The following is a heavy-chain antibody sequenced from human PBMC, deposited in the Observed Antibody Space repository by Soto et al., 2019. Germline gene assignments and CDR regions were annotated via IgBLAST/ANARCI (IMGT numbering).Heavy chain of an antibody. V-gene: IGHV3-13*01. CDR1: GFTFSNYD. J-gene: IGHJ4*02. Sequence: GGSLRLSCAASGFTFSNYDVHWVRQATGKGLEWVSGIGTAGDTYYPGSVKGRFTISRENAKNSFYLQMNSLRAGDTAVYYCARSHGYGHFDYWGQGTLVTVSS. CDR2: IGTAGDT. CDR3: ARSHGYGHFDY. D-gene: IGHD4-17*01.